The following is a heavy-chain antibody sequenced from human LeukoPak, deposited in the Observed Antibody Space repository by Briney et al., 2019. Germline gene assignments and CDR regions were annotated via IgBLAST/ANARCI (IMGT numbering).Heavy chain of an antibody. Sequence: SETLSLTCTVSGGSISRYYWSWIRQPAGKGLEWIGRIYTSGSTNYNPSLKSRVTMSVDTSKNRFSLKLSSVTAADTAVYYCASDRGGSIKPPLNWFDPWGQGTLVTVSS. CDR2: IYTSGST. CDR3: ASDRGGSIKPPLNWFDP. D-gene: IGHD1-14*01. CDR1: GGSISRYY. J-gene: IGHJ5*02. V-gene: IGHV4-4*07.